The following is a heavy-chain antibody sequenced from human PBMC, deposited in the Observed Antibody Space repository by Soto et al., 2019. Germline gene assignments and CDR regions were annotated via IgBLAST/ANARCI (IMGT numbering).Heavy chain of an antibody. Sequence: SETLSLTCTVSGASITFGGYSWSWIRQTPGKGLEWIGYINHLETTFYNPSFESRLTLSIDRAKNQFSLKLHSMSAAGRAVYFCARGGGSDSFDYWGQGILVTVSS. V-gene: IGHV4-30-2*01. J-gene: IGHJ4*02. CDR3: ARGGGSDSFDY. D-gene: IGHD1-26*01. CDR1: GASITFGGYS. CDR2: INHLETT.